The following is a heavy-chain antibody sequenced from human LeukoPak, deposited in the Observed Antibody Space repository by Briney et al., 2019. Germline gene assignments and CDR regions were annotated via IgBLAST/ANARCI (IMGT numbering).Heavy chain of an antibody. J-gene: IGHJ6*02. CDR3: ARHPRRSGSYIYAMDV. D-gene: IGHD1-26*01. CDR2: INPNSGGT. V-gene: IGHV1-2*02. CDR1: GYTFTGYY. Sequence: ASVKVSCKASGYTFTGYYMHWVRQAPGQGLEWMGWINPNSGGTNYAQKFQGRVTMTRDTSISTAYMELSRLRSDDTAVYYCARHPRRSGSYIYAMDVWGQGTTVTVSS.